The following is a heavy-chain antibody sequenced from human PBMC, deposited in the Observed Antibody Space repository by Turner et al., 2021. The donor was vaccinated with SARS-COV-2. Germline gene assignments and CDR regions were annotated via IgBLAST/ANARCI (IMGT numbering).Heavy chain of an antibody. D-gene: IGHD3-3*01. V-gene: IGHV3-21*01. J-gene: IGHJ3*02. CDR3: ARDFDDFWSGYYGRAFDI. CDR2: ISSRISYI. CDR1: GFTFSSYS. Sequence: EVQLVESGGGLVKPGGSLRLSCAASGFTFSSYSMNWVLQAPGKGLEWVSSISSRISYIYYADSVKGRFTISRDNAKNSLYLQMNSLRAEDTAVYYCARDFDDFWSGYYGRAFDIWGQGTMVTVSS.